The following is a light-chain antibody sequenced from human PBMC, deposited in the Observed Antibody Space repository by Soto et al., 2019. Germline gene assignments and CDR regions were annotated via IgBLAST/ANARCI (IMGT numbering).Light chain of an antibody. CDR1: SSNIGNNY. CDR2: ENN. CDR3: GTWDGSLSSGV. V-gene: IGLV1-51*02. Sequence: QSVLTQPPSVSAAPGQKFTISCSGSSSNIGNNYVSWYQQLPGTAPKLLIYENNKRPSGIPDRFSASKSGTSATLGITGLQTGDEADYYCGTWDGSLSSGVFGGGTKLTVL. J-gene: IGLJ3*02.